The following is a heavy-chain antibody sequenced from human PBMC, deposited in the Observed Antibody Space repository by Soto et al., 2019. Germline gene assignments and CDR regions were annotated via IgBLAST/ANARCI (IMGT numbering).Heavy chain of an antibody. Sequence: SETLSLTCAVSGGSISSGGYYWSWIRQPPGKGLEWIGHIYYSGSTNYNPSLKSRVTISVDTSKNQFSLKLSSVTAADTAVYYCARGSSSWYNWFDPWGQGTLVTVSS. CDR2: IYYSGST. V-gene: IGHV4-61*08. D-gene: IGHD6-13*01. J-gene: IGHJ5*02. CDR1: GGSISSGGYY. CDR3: ARGSSSWYNWFDP.